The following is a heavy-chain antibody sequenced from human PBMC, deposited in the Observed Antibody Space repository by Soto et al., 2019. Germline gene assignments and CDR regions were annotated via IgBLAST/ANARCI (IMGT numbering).Heavy chain of an antibody. CDR3: ARDPSPYTSGWYGSDF. Sequence: GGSLRLSCAASGFMFSAYAMLWVRQAPGKGLEWVAAISYDGTNKYYADSIKGRFTISRDNSANTLFLQVNSLRREDTAMYYCARDPSPYTSGWYGSDFWGRGTLVTVSS. J-gene: IGHJ4*01. D-gene: IGHD6-19*01. CDR2: ISYDGTNK. CDR1: GFMFSAYA. V-gene: IGHV3-30*04.